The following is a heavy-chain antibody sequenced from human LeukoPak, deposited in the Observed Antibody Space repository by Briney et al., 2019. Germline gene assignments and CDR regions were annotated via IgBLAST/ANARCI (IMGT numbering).Heavy chain of an antibody. CDR2: INHSGST. J-gene: IGHJ6*03. V-gene: IGHV4-34*01. CDR1: GGSFSGYY. Sequence: SETLSLTCAVYGGSFSGYYWSWIRQPPGQGLEWIGEINHSGSTNYNPSLKSRVTISVDTSKNQFSLKLSSVTAADTAVYYCARGFKQRYSSSSFPPKKYYYYYYMDVWGKGTTVTVSS. CDR3: ARGFKQRYSSSSFPPKKYYYYYYMDV. D-gene: IGHD6-6*01.